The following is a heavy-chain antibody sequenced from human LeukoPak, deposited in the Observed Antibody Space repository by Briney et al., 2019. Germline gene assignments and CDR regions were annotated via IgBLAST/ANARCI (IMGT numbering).Heavy chain of an antibody. CDR2: INPNSGGT. CDR3: ARSKVCPNYY. CDR1: GYTFTVFY. V-gene: IGHV1-2*02. Sequence: GASVKVSCKASGYTFTVFYMHWVRQAPGQGLEWMGWINPNSGGTNYAQKFQGRVTMTRHKSISTVYMELSRLRSDDTAVYYCARSKVCPNYYWGQGTLVTVSS. D-gene: IGHD2-2*01. J-gene: IGHJ4*02.